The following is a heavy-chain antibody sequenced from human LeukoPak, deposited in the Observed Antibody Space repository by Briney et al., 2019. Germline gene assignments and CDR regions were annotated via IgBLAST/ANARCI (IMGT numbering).Heavy chain of an antibody. Sequence: GSLRLSCEASGFTFSNYEMNWVRQAPGKGLEWVSYIGTGDNKHYADSVKGRFTTSRDDAKNSLYLQMNSLKAEDTAVYYCARGRAGRGYSYVIYYYYYMDVWGKGTTVTVSS. CDR3: ARGRAGRGYSYVIYYYYYMDV. J-gene: IGHJ6*03. CDR1: GFTFSNYE. V-gene: IGHV3-69-1*01. CDR2: IGTGDNK. D-gene: IGHD5-18*01.